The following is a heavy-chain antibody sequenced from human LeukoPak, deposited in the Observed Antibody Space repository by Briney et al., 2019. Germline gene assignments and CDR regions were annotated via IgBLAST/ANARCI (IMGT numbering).Heavy chain of an antibody. J-gene: IGHJ4*02. CDR2: INTYNGNT. CDR1: GYTFSSYG. Sequence: ASVKVSCKASGYTFSSYGISWVRQAPGQGLEWMGWINTYNGNTNYAQKLQDRVTMTTDTSTSTAYMELRSLRVDDTAVYYCARDPRDYTNSLGFRYWGQGTLITVSS. V-gene: IGHV1-18*01. D-gene: IGHD4-11*01. CDR3: ARDPRDYTNSLGFRY.